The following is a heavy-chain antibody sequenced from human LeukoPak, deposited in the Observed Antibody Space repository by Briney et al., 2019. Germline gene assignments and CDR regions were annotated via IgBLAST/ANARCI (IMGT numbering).Heavy chain of an antibody. V-gene: IGHV4-34*01. D-gene: IGHD1-1*01. CDR1: GGSFSGYY. CDR2: INHSGST. Sequence: SETLSLTCAVYGGSFSGYYWSWIRQPPGKGLEWIGEINHSGSTNYNPSLKSRVTISVDTSKNQFSLKLSSVTAADTAVYYCARAGAYTWKKYYFDYWGQGTLVTVSS. J-gene: IGHJ4*02. CDR3: ARAGAYTWKKYYFDY.